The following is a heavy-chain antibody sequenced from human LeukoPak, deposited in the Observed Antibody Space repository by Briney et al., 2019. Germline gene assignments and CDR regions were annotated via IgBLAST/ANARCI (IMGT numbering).Heavy chain of an antibody. CDR3: AKVRSYHFDY. Sequence: PGGSLRLSCAASGFSFSTYWMSWVRQAPGKGLEWVANINQDGSEKYYVDSVKGRFTISRDNAKNSLYLHMNSLRAEDTAVYYCAKVRSYHFDYWGQGTLVTVSS. D-gene: IGHD3-16*01. CDR1: GFSFSTYW. V-gene: IGHV3-7*01. J-gene: IGHJ4*02. CDR2: INQDGSEK.